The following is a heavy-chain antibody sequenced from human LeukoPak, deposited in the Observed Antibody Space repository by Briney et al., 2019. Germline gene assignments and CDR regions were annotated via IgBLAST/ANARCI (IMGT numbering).Heavy chain of an antibody. Sequence: SVKVSCKASGGTFSSYAISWVRQAPGQGLEWMGGIIPIFGTANYAQKFQGRVTITADESTSTAYMELSSLRSEDTAVYYRARDRDRYYGSGSYYKTYYYGMDVWGQGTMVTVSS. CDR2: IIPIFGTA. D-gene: IGHD3-10*01. CDR1: GGTFSSYA. V-gene: IGHV1-69*13. CDR3: ARDRDRYYGSGSYYKTYYYGMDV. J-gene: IGHJ6*02.